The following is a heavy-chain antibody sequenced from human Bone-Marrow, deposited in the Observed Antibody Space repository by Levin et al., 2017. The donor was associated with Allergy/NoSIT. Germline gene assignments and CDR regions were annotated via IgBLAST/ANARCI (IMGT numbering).Heavy chain of an antibody. CDR3: ARDAPSG. V-gene: IGHV3-48*01. CDR1: GFTFSNYN. CDR2: ISSGGNTK. Sequence: SGGSLRLSCAASGFTFSNYNMNWVRQAPGKGLEWISYISSGGNTKYYADSVKGRFSISRDNARDSLSLQMNSLRAEDTAVYYCARDAPSGWGQGTLVTVSS. D-gene: IGHD3-10*01. J-gene: IGHJ4*02.